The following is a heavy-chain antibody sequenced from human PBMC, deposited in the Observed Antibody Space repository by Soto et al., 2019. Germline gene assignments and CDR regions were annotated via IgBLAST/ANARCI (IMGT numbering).Heavy chain of an antibody. J-gene: IGHJ6*02. Sequence: SVKVSCKASGGTYSSYAISWVRQAPGQGLEWMGGIIPIFGTANYAQKFQGRVTITADESTSTAYMELSSLRSEDTAVYYCARGIGSSWSEGRYGRTQKEYYYYGMDVWGQGTTVTVSS. CDR3: ARGIGSSWSEGRYGRTQKEYYYYGMDV. V-gene: IGHV1-69*13. CDR2: IIPIFGTA. D-gene: IGHD6-13*01. CDR1: GGTYSSYA.